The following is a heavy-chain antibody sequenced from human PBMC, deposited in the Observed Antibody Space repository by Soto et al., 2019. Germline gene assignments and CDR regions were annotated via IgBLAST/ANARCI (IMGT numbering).Heavy chain of an antibody. CDR2: IDPSDSYT. J-gene: IGHJ3*02. CDR3: ARVCEGDSSGWYNSFADGAFDI. V-gene: IGHV5-10-1*01. Sequence: PVESLKISGNGSGDSFTSDWISWVRQMPWKGLEWMGRIDPSDSYTNYGPSFQGHVTISADKSISTAYLQWSSLKASDTAMYYCARVCEGDSSGWYNSFADGAFDIWGQGTMVTVSS. D-gene: IGHD6-19*01. CDR1: GDSFTSDW.